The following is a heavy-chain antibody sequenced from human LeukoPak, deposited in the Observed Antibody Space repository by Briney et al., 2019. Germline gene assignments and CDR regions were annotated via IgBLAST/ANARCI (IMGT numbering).Heavy chain of an antibody. CDR1: GGSISSSYY. J-gene: IGHJ6*02. Sequence: SETLSLTCTVSGGSISSSYYWNWIRRPPGKGLEWIGSIYYSGSTYYNPSLKSRVTISVDTSKNQFSLKLSSVTAADTAVYYCARGSGAYYYYGMDVWGQGTTVTVSS. CDR2: IYYSGST. D-gene: IGHD3-3*01. CDR3: ARGSGAYYYYGMDV. V-gene: IGHV4-39*07.